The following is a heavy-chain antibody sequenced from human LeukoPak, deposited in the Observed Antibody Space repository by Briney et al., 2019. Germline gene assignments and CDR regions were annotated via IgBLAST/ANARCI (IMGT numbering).Heavy chain of an antibody. CDR2: IIPIFGIA. J-gene: IGHJ4*02. CDR1: GGTFSSYA. Sequence: SVKVSCKASGGTFSSYAISWVRQAPGQGLEWMGRIIPIFGIANYAQKFQGRVTIIADKSTSTAYMELSSLRSEDTAVYYCARDSAHYFDYWGQGTLVTVSS. V-gene: IGHV1-69*04. CDR3: ARDSAHYFDY.